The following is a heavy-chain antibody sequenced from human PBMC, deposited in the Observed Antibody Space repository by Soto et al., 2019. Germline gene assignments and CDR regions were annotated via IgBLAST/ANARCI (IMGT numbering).Heavy chain of an antibody. CDR1: GYTFTGYY. J-gene: IGHJ4*02. CDR3: ARDGIGGWMPQYY. V-gene: IGHV1-2*02. Sequence: QVQLVQSGPEVRKPGASVKVSCQAAGYTFTGYYIHWVRQAPGQGLEWMGWVKPSTGDTDYAQNLQGRVTMTTDTSSSTAYMELRSLRPDDTAMYYCARDGIGGWMPQYYWGQGTLVTVSS. D-gene: IGHD2-15*01. CDR2: VKPSTGDT.